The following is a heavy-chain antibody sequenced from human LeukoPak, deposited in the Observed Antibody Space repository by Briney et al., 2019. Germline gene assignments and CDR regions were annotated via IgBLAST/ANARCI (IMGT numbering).Heavy chain of an antibody. CDR3: AAGDTDDIAF. J-gene: IGHJ4*02. CDR2: ISYDGSNK. V-gene: IGHV3-30-3*01. CDR1: GFTFSSYA. Sequence: GGSLRLSCAASGFTFSSYAMHWVRKAPGKGLGWGSVISYDGSNKYYAGSVKGRFTISRDNSKNTLYLQMNSLKPEDTAVYYCAAGDTDDIAFWGQGTLVTVSS. D-gene: IGHD2-21*01.